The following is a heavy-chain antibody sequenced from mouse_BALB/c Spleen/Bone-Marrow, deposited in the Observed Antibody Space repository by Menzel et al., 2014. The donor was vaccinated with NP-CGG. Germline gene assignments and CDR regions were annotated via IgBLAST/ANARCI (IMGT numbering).Heavy chain of an antibody. J-gene: IGHJ2*01. Sequence: EVHLVESGGGLVQPGGSMKLSCVASGFTFSNYWMNWVRQSPEKGLEWVAEIRLKSNNYATHYAESVKGRFTSSRDDSKSSVYLQMNNVRAEDTGIYYCTRGGSSSFDYWGQGTTLSVSS. D-gene: IGHD1-1*01. V-gene: IGHV6-6*02. CDR3: TRGGSSSFDY. CDR1: GFTFSNYW. CDR2: IRLKSNNYAT.